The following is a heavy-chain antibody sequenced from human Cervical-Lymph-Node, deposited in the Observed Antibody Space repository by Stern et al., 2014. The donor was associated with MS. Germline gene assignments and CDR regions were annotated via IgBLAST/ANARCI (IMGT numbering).Heavy chain of an antibody. D-gene: IGHD6-13*01. J-gene: IGHJ3*02. CDR2: IYPSVGST. V-gene: IGHV1-46*01. CDR3: ARDAGQQHLEKMGAFDI. CDR1: GYTFTSYY. Sequence: VQLVQSGAEVKKPGASVKVSCEASGYTFTSYYLYWVRQAPGQGLEWMGMIYPSVGSTTYAQKFQGRVTMTSDTSTSTVYMELSSLKSEDTAVYYCARDAGQQHLEKMGAFDIWGQGIMVTVSS.